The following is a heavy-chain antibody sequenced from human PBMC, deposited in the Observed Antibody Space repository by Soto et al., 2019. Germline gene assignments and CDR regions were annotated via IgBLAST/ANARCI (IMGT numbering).Heavy chain of an antibody. CDR1: GFTFSSYG. J-gene: IGHJ4*02. CDR2: IWYDGSNK. V-gene: IGHV3-33*01. D-gene: IGHD2-15*01. Sequence: QVQLVESGGGVVQPGRSLRLSCAASGFTFSSYGMHWVRQAPGEGLEWVAVIWYDGSNKYYADSVKGRFTISRDNSKNTLYLQMNSLRAEDTAVYYCARDVYCSGGSCYPYYFDYWGQGTLVTVSS. CDR3: ARDVYCSGGSCYPYYFDY.